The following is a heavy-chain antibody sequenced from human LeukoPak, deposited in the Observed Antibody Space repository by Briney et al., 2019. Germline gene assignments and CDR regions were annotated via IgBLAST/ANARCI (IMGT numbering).Heavy chain of an antibody. V-gene: IGHV3-21*01. Sequence: GGSLRLSCAASGFTYSPYWMTWVRQGPGKGLEWVSSISSSSSYIYYADSVKGRFTISRDNAENSVYLQMNRLRDEDTAIYYCARAYGSGSYWFDYWGQGTLVTVSS. J-gene: IGHJ4*02. D-gene: IGHD3-10*01. CDR1: GFTYSPYW. CDR2: ISSSSSYI. CDR3: ARAYGSGSYWFDY.